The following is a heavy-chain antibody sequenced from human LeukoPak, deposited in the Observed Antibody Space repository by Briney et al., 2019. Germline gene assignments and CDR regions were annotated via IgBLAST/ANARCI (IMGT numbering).Heavy chain of an antibody. J-gene: IGHJ6*03. CDR2: INHSGST. CDR1: GGSFSGYY. V-gene: IGHV4-34*01. D-gene: IGHD6-13*01. CDR3: ARGSSWYNYYYYYMDV. Sequence: SETLSLTCAVYGGSFSGYYWSWIRQPPGKGLEWIGEINHSGSTNYNPSLKSRVTISVDMSKNQFSLKLSSVTAADTAVYYCARGSSWYNYYYYYMDVWGKGTTVTVSS.